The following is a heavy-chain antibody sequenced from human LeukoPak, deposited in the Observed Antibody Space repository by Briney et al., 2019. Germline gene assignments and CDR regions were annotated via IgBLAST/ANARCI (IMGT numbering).Heavy chain of an antibody. V-gene: IGHV1-8*01. CDR3: ARVWWNDPLPVDP. CDR1: GYTFTSYD. D-gene: IGHD1-1*01. CDR2: MNPNSGNT. Sequence: ASVKVSCKASGYTFTSYDINWVRQATGQGLEWMGWMNPNSGNTGYAQKFQGRVTMTRNTSISTAYMELSSLRSEDTAAYYCARVWWNDPLPVDPWGQGTLVTVSS. J-gene: IGHJ5*02.